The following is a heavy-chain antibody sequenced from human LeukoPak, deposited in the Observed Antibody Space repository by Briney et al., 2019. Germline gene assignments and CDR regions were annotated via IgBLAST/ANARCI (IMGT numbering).Heavy chain of an antibody. CDR3: ARGNKVERPGYYYGMDV. CDR1: GGSISSGVYY. V-gene: IGHV4-30-4*01. CDR2: IYYSGST. D-gene: IGHD1-1*01. Sequence: PSETLSLTCTVSGGSISSGVYYWSWIRQPPGKGLEWIGYIYYSGSTYYNPSLKSRVTISVDTSKNQFSLKLSSVTAADTAVYYCARGNKVERPGYYYGMDVWGQGTTVTVSS. J-gene: IGHJ6*02.